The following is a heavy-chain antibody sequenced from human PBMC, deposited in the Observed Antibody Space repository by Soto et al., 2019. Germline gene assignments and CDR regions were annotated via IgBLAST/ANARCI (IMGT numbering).Heavy chain of an antibody. Sequence: ASVKVSCKASGYSFTSYGINWVRQAPGQGLEWMGWISTYNGDTNYAQKLQGRVTMTTDTSTTTAYMELRSLRSDDTAVYYCARGDSTGSPRGWFGPWGQGTLVTVSS. J-gene: IGHJ5*02. CDR2: ISTYNGDT. D-gene: IGHD6-19*01. CDR1: GYSFTSYG. CDR3: ARGDSTGSPRGWFGP. V-gene: IGHV1-18*04.